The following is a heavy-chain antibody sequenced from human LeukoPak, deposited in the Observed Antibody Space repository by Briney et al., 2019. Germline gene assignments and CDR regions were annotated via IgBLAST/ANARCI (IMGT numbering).Heavy chain of an antibody. CDR3: ARASSWFDP. CDR1: GYSISSGYY. J-gene: IGHJ5*02. V-gene: IGHV4-38-2*02. CDR2: INHSGST. Sequence: SETLSLTCTVSGYSISSGYYWGWIRQPPGKGLEWIGEINHSGSTNYNPSLKSRVTISVDTSKNQFSLKLSSVTAADTAVYYCARASSWFDPWGQGTLVTVSS.